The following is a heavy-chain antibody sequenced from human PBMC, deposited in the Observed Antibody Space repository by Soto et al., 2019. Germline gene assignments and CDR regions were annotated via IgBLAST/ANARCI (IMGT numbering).Heavy chain of an antibody. D-gene: IGHD3-3*01. CDR1: GFTFSSYA. CDR2: ISYDGSNK. Sequence: GGSLRLSCAASGFTFSSYAMHWVRQAPGKGLEWVAVISYDGSNKYYADSVKGRFTISRDNSKNTLYMQMNSLKPKDTAVYYCARAPKPPTWAKLGVVIYYYYGMDVWGQGTTVTVSS. V-gene: IGHV3-30-3*01. CDR3: ARAPKPPTWAKLGVVIYYYYGMDV. J-gene: IGHJ6*02.